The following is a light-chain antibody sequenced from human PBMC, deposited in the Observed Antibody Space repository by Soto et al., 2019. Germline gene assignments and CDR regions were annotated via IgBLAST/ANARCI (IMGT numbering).Light chain of an antibody. CDR3: KSYAGSNTYV. J-gene: IGLJ1*01. CDR1: RNDIGAYEF. V-gene: IGLV2-8*01. CDR2: EVV. Sequence: QSALTQPPSASGSPGQSVTISCTGTRNDIGAYEFVSWYQHHPGKAPKLIIYEVVQRPSGVPDRFSGSKSGNTASLTVSGLQAADEADYYCKSYAGSNTYVFGTGTKVDRP.